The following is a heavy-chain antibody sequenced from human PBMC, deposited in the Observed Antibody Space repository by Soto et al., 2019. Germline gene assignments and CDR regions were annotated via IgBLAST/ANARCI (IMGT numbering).Heavy chain of an antibody. J-gene: IGHJ4*02. D-gene: IGHD3-22*01. Sequence: GASVKFSCKASGYTFTGYFMHWVRQAPGQGLEWMGWINPNSGDTNYAQKFQGRVTMTRDMSISTAYMELRRLTSDDTAIYYCARVRTYYDSSGSLDYWGQGTLVTVSS. CDR2: INPNSGDT. CDR1: GYTFTGYF. CDR3: ARVRTYYDSSGSLDY. V-gene: IGHV1-2*02.